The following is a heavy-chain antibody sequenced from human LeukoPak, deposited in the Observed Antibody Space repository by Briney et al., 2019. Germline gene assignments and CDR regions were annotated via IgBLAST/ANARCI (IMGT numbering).Heavy chain of an antibody. CDR2: IYTSGST. Sequence: PSETLSLTCTVPGGSISSYYWSWIRQPAGKGLEWIGRIYTSGSTNYNPSLKSRVAMSVDTSKNQFSLKLSSVTAADTAVYYCARDRMVRGVIIFDYWGQGTLVTVSS. J-gene: IGHJ4*02. CDR1: GGSISSYY. V-gene: IGHV4-4*07. CDR3: ARDRMVRGVIIFDY. D-gene: IGHD3-10*01.